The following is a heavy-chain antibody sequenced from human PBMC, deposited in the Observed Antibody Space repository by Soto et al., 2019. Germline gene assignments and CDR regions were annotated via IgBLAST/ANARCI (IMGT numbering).Heavy chain of an antibody. V-gene: IGHV1-18*01. J-gene: IGHJ6*02. CDR2: ISAYNGNT. Sequence: ASVKVSCKASGYTFTSYGISWVRQAPGQGLEWMGWISAYNGNTNYAQKLQGRATMTTDTSTSTAYMELRSLRAEDTAFFYCARDDPNYDFWRRGLDVWGQGTTVTVSS. CDR3: ARDDPNYDFWRRGLDV. D-gene: IGHD3-3*01. CDR1: GYTFTSYG.